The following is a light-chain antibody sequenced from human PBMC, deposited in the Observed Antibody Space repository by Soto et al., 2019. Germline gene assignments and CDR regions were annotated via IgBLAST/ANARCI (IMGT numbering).Light chain of an antibody. J-gene: IGKJ4*01. CDR2: GAS. CDR3: QQYASSPLT. V-gene: IGKV3-20*01. CDR1: QSVRSNY. Sequence: EIVLTQSPGTLSLASGERATLSCRASQSVRSNYLAWYQQKPGQAPRLLIYGASSRATGIPDRFGGSGSGTDFTLTISRLEPEDFAVYYCQQYASSPLTFGGRTKLEIK.